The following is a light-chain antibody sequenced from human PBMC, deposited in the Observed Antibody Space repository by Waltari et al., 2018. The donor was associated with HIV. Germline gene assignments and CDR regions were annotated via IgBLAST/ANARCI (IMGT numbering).Light chain of an antibody. V-gene: IGKV3-15*01. Sequence: EIMMTQSPATLSVSPGERATLSCRASQSVNRNLAWYQQKPGQAPRLLIYGASTRATDIPARFSGSGSGTEFTLTISSLQSEDFAVYYCQHCNNWPPGGWTFGQGTKVEIK. CDR1: QSVNRN. CDR3: QHCNNWPPGGWT. J-gene: IGKJ1*01. CDR2: GAS.